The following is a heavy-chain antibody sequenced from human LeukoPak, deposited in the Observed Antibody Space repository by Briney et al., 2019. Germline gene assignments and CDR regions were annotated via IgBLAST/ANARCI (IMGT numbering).Heavy chain of an antibody. J-gene: IGHJ5*02. CDR3: ARRADYWFDP. Sequence: GETLKISCKGSGYSFTRHWIGWVRQMPGKGLEWMGIIYPGDSDTRYSPSFQGQVTISADKSISTAYLQWSSLKASDTAMYYCARRADYWFDPWGQGTLVTVSS. CDR2: IYPGDSDT. D-gene: IGHD2-21*02. CDR1: GYSFTRHW. V-gene: IGHV5-51*03.